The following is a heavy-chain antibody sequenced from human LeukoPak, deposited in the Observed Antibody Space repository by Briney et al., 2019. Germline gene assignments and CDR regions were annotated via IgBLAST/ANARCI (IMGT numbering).Heavy chain of an antibody. CDR3: ARDRARWQQYGAWFDP. V-gene: IGHV1-2*02. CDR2: INPNRGGT. J-gene: IGHJ5*02. CDR1: GYTFTGYY. D-gene: IGHD5-24*01. Sequence: ASLKVSCKASGYTFTGYYMHWVRQAPGQGIEWMGWINPNRGGTNYAQKFQGRVTMTRDTSISTAYMELSRLRSDDTAVYYCARDRARWQQYGAWFDPWGQGTLVTVSS.